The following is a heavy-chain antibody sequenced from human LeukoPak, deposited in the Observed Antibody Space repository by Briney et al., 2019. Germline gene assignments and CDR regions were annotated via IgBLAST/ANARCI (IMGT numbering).Heavy chain of an antibody. CDR3: ATLVGARYFDY. D-gene: IGHD1-26*01. CDR1: GYIFTSYW. CDR2: IYPGDSDT. J-gene: IGHJ4*02. V-gene: IGHV5-51*01. Sequence: GESLQISCKGSGYIFTSYWIGWVRQMPGKGLEWMGIIYPGDSDTRYSPSFQGQVTISADKSISTAYLQWSSLKASNTAMYYCATLVGARYFDYWGQGTLVTVSS.